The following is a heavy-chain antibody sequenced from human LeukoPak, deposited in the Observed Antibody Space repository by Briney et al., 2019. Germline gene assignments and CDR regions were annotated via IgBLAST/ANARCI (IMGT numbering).Heavy chain of an antibody. J-gene: IGHJ4*02. Sequence: GALRLSCAASGFTFGNAWMGWVRQAPGKGLEWVGRIKSKTDGGTTDYAAPVKGRFTISRDDSKNTLYVQMNSLKTEDTAVYYCTTGPYDYGSGTYYHWGQGTLVTVSS. CDR1: GFTFGNAW. V-gene: IGHV3-15*01. CDR2: IKSKTDGGTT. D-gene: IGHD3-10*01. CDR3: TTGPYDYGSGTYYH.